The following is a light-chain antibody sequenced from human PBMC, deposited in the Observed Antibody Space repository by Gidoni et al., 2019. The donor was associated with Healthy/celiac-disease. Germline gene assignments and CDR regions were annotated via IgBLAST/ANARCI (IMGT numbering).Light chain of an antibody. V-gene: IGKV3-15*01. CDR1: QSVSSN. J-gene: IGKJ4*02. Sequence: IVMTQSPAPLSMSPGASATLSCRASQSVSSNLAWYQQKPGQAPRLLIYGASTRATGIPARFSGSGSGTEFTLKISSVQSEDVAVYYCKQDHHWPPTFGEGTKVEIK. CDR2: GAS. CDR3: KQDHHWPPT.